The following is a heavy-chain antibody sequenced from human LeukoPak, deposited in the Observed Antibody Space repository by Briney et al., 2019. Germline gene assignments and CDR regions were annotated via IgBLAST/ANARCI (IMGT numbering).Heavy chain of an antibody. J-gene: IGHJ4*02. V-gene: IGHV1-24*01. Sequence: ASVTVSFKVSGYTLTELSMHWVRQAPGKGREWMGGFDPEDGETIYAQKFQGRVTMTEDTSTDTAYMELSSLRSEDTAVYYCRIAAAGNIDYWGQGTLVTVSS. CDR2: FDPEDGET. CDR1: GYTLTELS. D-gene: IGHD6-13*01. CDR3: RIAAAGNIDY.